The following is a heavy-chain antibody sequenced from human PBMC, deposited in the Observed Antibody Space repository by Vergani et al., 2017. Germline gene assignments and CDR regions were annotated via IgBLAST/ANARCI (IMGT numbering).Heavy chain of an antibody. J-gene: IGHJ4*02. CDR3: AKHFRGWGIDY. CDR1: VFTLSNYD. V-gene: IGHV3-30*02. CDR2: IQFDGSNQ. Sequence: QVQLVESGGGVVQRGGSLRLSCATSVFTLSNYDMQWIRQGPGKGLEFVAFIQFDGSNQYYAHSVKGRFTLSRDFSKNTLYLQMNSLRTDDTATYYCAKHFRGWGIDYWGQGTQVIVSS. D-gene: IGHD3-16*01.